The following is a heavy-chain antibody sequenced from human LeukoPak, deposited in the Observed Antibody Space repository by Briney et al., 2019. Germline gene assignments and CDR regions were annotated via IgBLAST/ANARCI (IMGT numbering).Heavy chain of an antibody. D-gene: IGHD3-3*01. CDR3: AREPYYDFWSGYYDIDY. CDR2: ISSSSSYI. J-gene: IGHJ4*02. V-gene: IGHV3-21*01. Sequence: GGSLRLSCAASGFTFSSYSMNWVRQAPGKGLEWVSSISSSSSYIYYADSVKGRFTISRDNAKNSLYLQMNSLRAEDTAVYYCAREPYYDFWSGYYDIDYWGQGTLVTVSS. CDR1: GFTFSSYS.